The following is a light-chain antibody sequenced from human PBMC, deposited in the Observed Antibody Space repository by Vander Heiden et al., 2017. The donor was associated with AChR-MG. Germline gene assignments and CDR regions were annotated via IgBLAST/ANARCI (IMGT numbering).Light chain of an antibody. CDR2: DVS. V-gene: IGLV2-14*01. J-gene: IGLJ2*01. Sequence: QSALTQPASVSGSPGQSITISCTGTSSDVGGYNYVSWYQQHPGKATTLMIYDVSTRPSGVSNRFSGSKSGDTASLTISGLQAEDEADYYCSSYTSSSVVFGGGTKLTVL. CDR3: SSYTSSSVV. CDR1: SSDVGGYNY.